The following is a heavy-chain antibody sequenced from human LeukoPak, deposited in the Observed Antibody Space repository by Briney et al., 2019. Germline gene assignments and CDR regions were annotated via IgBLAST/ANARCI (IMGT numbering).Heavy chain of an antibody. Sequence: ASVKVSCKASGYTFTSYGISWVRQAPGQGLEWMGWISAYNGNTNYAQKLQGRVTMTTDTSTSTAYMELRSLRSGDTAVYYCARINTYYYDSSGSLPDYWGQGTLVTVSS. CDR2: ISAYNGNT. J-gene: IGHJ4*02. V-gene: IGHV1-18*01. CDR1: GYTFTSYG. CDR3: ARINTYYYDSSGSLPDY. D-gene: IGHD3-22*01.